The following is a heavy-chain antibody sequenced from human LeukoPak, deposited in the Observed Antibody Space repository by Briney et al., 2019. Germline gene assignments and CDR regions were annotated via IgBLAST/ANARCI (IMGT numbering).Heavy chain of an antibody. Sequence: PSETLSLTCAVYGGSFSGFYWSWIRQPPGKGLEWIGDINHSGGTNYIPSLKSRVTISVDTSKNQFSLRLSSVTAADTAVYYCARVTGYMIEDYFDYWGHGTLVTVSS. V-gene: IGHV4-34*01. CDR1: GGSFSGFY. J-gene: IGHJ4*01. CDR2: INHSGGT. CDR3: ARVTGYMIEDYFDY. D-gene: IGHD3-22*01.